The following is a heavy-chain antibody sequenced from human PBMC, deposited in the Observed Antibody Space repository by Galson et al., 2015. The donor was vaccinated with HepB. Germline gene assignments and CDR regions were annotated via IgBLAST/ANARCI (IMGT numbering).Heavy chain of an antibody. CDR1: GFTFSSYS. CDR3: ARDRLNMIAKAAFDI. D-gene: IGHD3-22*01. J-gene: IGHJ3*02. CDR2: ISSSSSYI. Sequence: SLRLSCAASGFTFSSYSMNWVRQAPGKGLEWVSSISSSSSYIYYADSVKGRFTISRDNAKNSLYLQMNSLRAEDTAVYYCARDRLNMIAKAAFDIWGKGQWSPSLQ. V-gene: IGHV3-21*01.